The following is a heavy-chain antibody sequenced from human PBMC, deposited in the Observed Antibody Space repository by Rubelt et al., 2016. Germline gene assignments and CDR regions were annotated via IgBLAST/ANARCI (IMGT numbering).Heavy chain of an antibody. J-gene: IGHJ5*02. Sequence: QVQLQESGPGLVKPSETLSLTCTVSGGSISSYYWSWIRQPPGKGLEWIGYIYYSGSTNYNPSLKSRVTISVDKSKNQFSLRLPSVTAADTAVYYCARGAMVRGVDPWGQGTLVTVSS. CDR1: GGSISSYY. CDR3: ARGAMVRGVDP. D-gene: IGHD3-10*01. V-gene: IGHV4-59*12. CDR2: IYYSGST.